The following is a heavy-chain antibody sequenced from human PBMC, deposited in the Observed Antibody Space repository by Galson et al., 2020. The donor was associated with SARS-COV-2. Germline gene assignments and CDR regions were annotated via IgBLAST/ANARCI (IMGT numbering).Heavy chain of an antibody. J-gene: IGHJ6*02. CDR2: IYYSGST. Sequence: SETLSLTCTVSGGPISSSSYYWGWIRQPPGKGLEWIGSIYYSGSTYYNPSLKSRVTISVDTSKNQFSLKLSSVTAADTAVYYCASSGYSYGFYYYYGMDVWGQGTTVTVSS. CDR3: ASSGYSYGFYYYYGMDV. V-gene: IGHV4-39*01. D-gene: IGHD5-18*01. CDR1: GGPISSSSYY.